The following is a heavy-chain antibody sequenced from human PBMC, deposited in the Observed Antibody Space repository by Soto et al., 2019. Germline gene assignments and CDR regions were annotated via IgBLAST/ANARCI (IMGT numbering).Heavy chain of an antibody. J-gene: IGHJ6*02. V-gene: IGHV1-69*13. CDR3: GRGYCISTSCSPRYYYYYGMDV. Sequence: SVKVSCKASGGTFSSYAISWVRQAPGQGLEWMGGIIPIFGTANYAQKFQGRVTITADESTSTAYMELSSLRSEDTAVYYCGRGYCISTSCSPRYYYYYGMDVWGQGTTVTVSS. CDR2: IIPIFGTA. CDR1: GGTFSSYA. D-gene: IGHD2-2*01.